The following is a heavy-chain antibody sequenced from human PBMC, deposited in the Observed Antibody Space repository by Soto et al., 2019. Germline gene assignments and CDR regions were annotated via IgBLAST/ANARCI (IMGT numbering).Heavy chain of an antibody. V-gene: IGHV1-2*04. Sequence: GASVKVSCKASGYTFTGYYMHWVRQAPGQGLEWMGWINPNSGGTNYAQKFQGWVTMTRDTSISTAYMELSRLRSDDTAVYYCAREERYCSSTSCYNYGMDVWGQGTTVTVSS. CDR2: INPNSGGT. J-gene: IGHJ6*02. CDR3: AREERYCSSTSCYNYGMDV. CDR1: GYTFTGYY. D-gene: IGHD2-2*01.